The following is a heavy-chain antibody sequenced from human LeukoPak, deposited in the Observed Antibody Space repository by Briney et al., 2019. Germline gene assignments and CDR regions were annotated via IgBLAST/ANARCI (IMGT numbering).Heavy chain of an antibody. CDR3: ARGYSSGWFYYDY. V-gene: IGHV3-21*01. CDR1: GFTFSSYS. Sequence: GGFLRLSCAASGFTFSSYSMNWVRQAPGKGLEWVSSISSSSSYIYYADSVKGRFTISRDNAKNSLYLQMNSLRAEDTAVYYCARGYSSGWFYYDYWGQGTLVTVSS. J-gene: IGHJ4*02. CDR2: ISSSSSYI. D-gene: IGHD6-19*01.